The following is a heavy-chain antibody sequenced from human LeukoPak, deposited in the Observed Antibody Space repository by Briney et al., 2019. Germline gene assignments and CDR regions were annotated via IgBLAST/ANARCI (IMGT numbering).Heavy chain of an antibody. CDR2: ISTTGGST. Sequence: QSGGSLRLSCSASGFAFSRFAMHWVRQAPGKGLEYVSVISTTGGSTYYADSVKGRFTISRDNSKNSLYLQMSSLRAEDTAVYYCVKEGQQWYFDYWGQGTLVTVAS. CDR3: VKEGQQWYFDY. CDR1: GFAFSRFA. J-gene: IGHJ4*02. D-gene: IGHD6-19*01. V-gene: IGHV3-64D*06.